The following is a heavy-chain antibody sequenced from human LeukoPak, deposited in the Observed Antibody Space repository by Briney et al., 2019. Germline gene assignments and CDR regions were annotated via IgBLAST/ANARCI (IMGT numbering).Heavy chain of an antibody. Sequence: GGSLRLSCAASGFTFSSYAMHWVRQAPGKGLEWVAVISYDGSNKYYADSVKGRFTISRDNSKNTLYLQMNSLRAEDTAVYYCAQAGRIAASEKGSDYWGQGTLVTVSS. CDR1: GFTFSSYA. CDR2: ISYDGSNK. D-gene: IGHD6-13*01. CDR3: AQAGRIAASEKGSDY. V-gene: IGHV3-30-3*02. J-gene: IGHJ4*02.